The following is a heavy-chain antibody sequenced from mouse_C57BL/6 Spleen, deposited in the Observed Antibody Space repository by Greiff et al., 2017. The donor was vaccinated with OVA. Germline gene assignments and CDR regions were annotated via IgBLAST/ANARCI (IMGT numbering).Heavy chain of an antibody. V-gene: IGHV1-69*01. D-gene: IGHD1-1*01. CDR1: GYTFTSYW. J-gene: IGHJ2*01. CDR2: IDPSDSYT. Sequence: QVQLQQPGAELVMPGASVKLSCKASGYTFTSYWMHWVKQRPGQGLEWIGEIDPSDSYTNYNQKFKGKATLTVDKSSSTAYMPLSSLTSEDSAVYYCARSATTGSSCFDYWGQGTTLTVSS. CDR3: ARSATTGSSCFDY.